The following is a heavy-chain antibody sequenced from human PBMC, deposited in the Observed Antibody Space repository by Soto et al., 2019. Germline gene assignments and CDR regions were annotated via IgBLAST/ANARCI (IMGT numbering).Heavy chain of an antibody. CDR1: GYTFTSYA. Sequence: ASVKVSCKASGYTFTSYAMHWVRQAPGQGLEWMGWMNANNGNTGYAQKFQGRVTMTRNTSISTAYMELSSLRSEDTAVYYCARNLRAQPDYWGQGTLVTVSS. J-gene: IGHJ4*02. D-gene: IGHD2-2*01. CDR2: MNANNGNT. V-gene: IGHV1-8*02. CDR3: ARNLRAQPDY.